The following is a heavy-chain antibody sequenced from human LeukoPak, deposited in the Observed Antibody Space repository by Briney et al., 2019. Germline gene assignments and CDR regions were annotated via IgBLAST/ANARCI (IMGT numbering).Heavy chain of an antibody. CDR2: IYPGDSDT. J-gene: IGHJ4*02. V-gene: IGHV5-51*01. Sequence: GESLKISCKGSGYSFTSYWIGWVRQMPGKGLEWMGIIYPGDSDTRYSPSFQVQVTISADKSISTAYLQWSSLKASDTAMYYCARRVTYYYDSSSYYLFDYWGQGTLVTVSS. D-gene: IGHD3-22*01. CDR1: GYSFTSYW. CDR3: ARRVTYYYDSSSYYLFDY.